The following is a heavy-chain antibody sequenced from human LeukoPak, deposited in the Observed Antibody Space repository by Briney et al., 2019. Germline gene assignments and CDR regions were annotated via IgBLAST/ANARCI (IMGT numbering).Heavy chain of an antibody. Sequence: SQTLSLTCAISGDSVSSNSAAWNWIRQSPSRGLEWLGRTYYRSKWYNDYAVSVKSRITINPDTSKNQFSLQLNSVTPEDTAVYYCAREVYDGEISSNYWYFDLWGRGTLVTVSS. CDR1: GDSVSSNSAA. V-gene: IGHV6-1*01. CDR2: TYYRSKWYN. D-gene: IGHD5/OR15-5a*01. J-gene: IGHJ2*01. CDR3: AREVYDGEISSNYWYFDL.